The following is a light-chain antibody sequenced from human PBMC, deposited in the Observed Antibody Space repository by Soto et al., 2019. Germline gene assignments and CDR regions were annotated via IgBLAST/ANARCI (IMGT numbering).Light chain of an antibody. Sequence: EIVMTQSPATLSVSPGESATLSCRASQSVSSNLAWYQQKPGQAPRLLIYGASTRATGIPARFSGSGSGTEFTLTIGSLQSEDFAVYYCQRYNNWPQTFGQGTKVDIK. CDR1: QSVSSN. J-gene: IGKJ2*01. CDR2: GAS. V-gene: IGKV3-15*01. CDR3: QRYNNWPQT.